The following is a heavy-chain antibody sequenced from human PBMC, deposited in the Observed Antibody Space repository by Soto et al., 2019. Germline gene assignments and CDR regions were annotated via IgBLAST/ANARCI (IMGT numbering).Heavy chain of an antibody. Sequence: QVQLQKSGPGLVKPSETLSLTCTVSGGSIRNYYWSWIRQPPGKGLEWIGYIYNSGDTNYNPSLKSRVTISVDTSKNQFSLKLRSVTAADTAVYYCARRDREYSSGWYFDYWGQGALVTVSS. J-gene: IGHJ4*02. V-gene: IGHV4-59*01. D-gene: IGHD6-19*01. CDR3: ARRDREYSSGWYFDY. CDR2: IYNSGDT. CDR1: GGSIRNYY.